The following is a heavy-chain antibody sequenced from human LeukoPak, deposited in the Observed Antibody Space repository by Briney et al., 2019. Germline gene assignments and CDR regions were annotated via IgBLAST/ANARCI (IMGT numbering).Heavy chain of an antibody. V-gene: IGHV3-30*04. J-gene: IGHJ4*02. CDR2: ISYDGSNK. Sequence: GRSLRLSCAASGFTFSGYAMHWVRQAPGKGLEWVAVISYDGSNKYYADSVKGRFTISRDSAKNSLFLQMNSLRAEDTAVYYCARDGSGRVPEMSAPDYWGQGTLVTVSS. CDR1: GFTFSGYA. CDR3: ARDGSGRVPEMSAPDY. D-gene: IGHD3-10*01.